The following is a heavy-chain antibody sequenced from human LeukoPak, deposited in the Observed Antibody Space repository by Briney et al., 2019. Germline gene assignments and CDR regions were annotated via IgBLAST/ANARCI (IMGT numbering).Heavy chain of an antibody. V-gene: IGHV3-7*01. CDR2: INQDGSGK. D-gene: IGHD1-26*01. CDR3: ARDSGRREDY. CDR1: GFTFSSYW. Sequence: GGSLRLSCAASGFTFSSYWMTWVRQAPGKGLAGVANINQDGSGKYYVDSVKGRFTISRDNAKNSLYLQMNSLRAEDTAVYYCARDSGRREDYWGQGTLVTVSS. J-gene: IGHJ4*02.